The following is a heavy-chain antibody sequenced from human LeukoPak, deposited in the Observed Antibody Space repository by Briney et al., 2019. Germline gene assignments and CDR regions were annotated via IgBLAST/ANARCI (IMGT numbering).Heavy chain of an antibody. CDR2: IYVTGST. J-gene: IGHJ4*02. CDR1: GASISSYY. Sequence: PSETLSLTCTVSGASISSYYWSWIRQPAGKALEWIGRIYVTGSTTYNPSLESRVTMSLDTSKNHFSLKLRSVTAADTAVYYCARALQQPNYWGQGTLVTVSS. CDR3: ARALQQPNY. D-gene: IGHD6-13*01. V-gene: IGHV4-4*07.